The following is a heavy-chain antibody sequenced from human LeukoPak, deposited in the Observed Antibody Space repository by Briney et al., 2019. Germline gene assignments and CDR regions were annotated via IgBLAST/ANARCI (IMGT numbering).Heavy chain of an antibody. CDR1: GFTFSSYE. D-gene: IGHD3-22*01. CDR3: AREGKYYYDSSADY. V-gene: IGHV3-48*03. CDR2: ISSSGSTI. Sequence: GGSLRLSCAASGFTFSSYEMNWVRQAPGKGLEWVSYISSSGSTIYYADSVKGRFTISRDNAKNSLYLQMNRLRAEETAVYYCAREGKYYYDSSADYWGQGTLVTVSS. J-gene: IGHJ4*02.